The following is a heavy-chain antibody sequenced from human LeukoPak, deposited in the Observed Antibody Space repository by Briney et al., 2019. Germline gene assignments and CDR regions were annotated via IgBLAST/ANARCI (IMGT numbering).Heavy chain of an antibody. D-gene: IGHD6-25*01. CDR2: ISGGGDTT. CDR3: AGISYSGTWPVGY. Sequence: HPGGSLRLSCAASGFTFSSYAMSWVRQAPGKGLEWVSGISGGGDTTYTADPVKGRFTISRDNSKNTLDLQMNGLRAEDTAVYYCAGISYSGTWPVGYWGQGTLVTVTA. J-gene: IGHJ4*02. V-gene: IGHV3-23*01. CDR1: GFTFSSYA.